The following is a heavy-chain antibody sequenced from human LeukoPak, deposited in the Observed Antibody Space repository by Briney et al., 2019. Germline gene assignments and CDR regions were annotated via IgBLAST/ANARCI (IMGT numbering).Heavy chain of an antibody. V-gene: IGHV3-48*03. CDR2: ISSTGSNI. D-gene: IGHD6-19*01. CDR1: GFTFSTYE. J-gene: IGHJ4*02. CDR3: AVAVAGTGDFDY. Sequence: GGPLRLSCAASGFTFSTYEMNWVRQAPGKGLEWVSYISSTGSNIYYADSVKGRFTISRDNAKNSLYLLMNSLRAEDTAVYYCAVAVAGTGDFDYWGQGTLVTVSS.